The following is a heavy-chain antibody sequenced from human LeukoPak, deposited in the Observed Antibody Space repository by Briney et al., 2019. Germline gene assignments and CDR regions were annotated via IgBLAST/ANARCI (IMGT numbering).Heavy chain of an antibody. Sequence: PGGSLRLSCGASGFTVSSYEMNWVRQAPGKGLEWVSYISISGSAIYYADSVKGRFTFSRDNAKNSLYLQMNSLRAEDTAVYYCARDQEPDAFDIWGQGTMVTVSS. D-gene: IGHD1-26*01. CDR1: GFTVSSYE. V-gene: IGHV3-48*03. J-gene: IGHJ3*02. CDR2: ISISGSAI. CDR3: ARDQEPDAFDI.